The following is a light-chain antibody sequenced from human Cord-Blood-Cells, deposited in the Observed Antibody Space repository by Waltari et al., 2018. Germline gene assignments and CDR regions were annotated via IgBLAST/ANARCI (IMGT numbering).Light chain of an antibody. V-gene: IGLV2-14*01. CDR3: SSYTSSSTWV. CDR1: SSDVGGYNY. Sequence: QSALTHPASVSGSPGQSLTISCTRTSSDVGGYNYLPWYQQHPGKAPKLMIYDASNRPSGVANRFSGSKSGNTASLTISGLQAEDEADYYCSSYTSSSTWVFGGGTKLTVL. CDR2: DAS. J-gene: IGLJ3*02.